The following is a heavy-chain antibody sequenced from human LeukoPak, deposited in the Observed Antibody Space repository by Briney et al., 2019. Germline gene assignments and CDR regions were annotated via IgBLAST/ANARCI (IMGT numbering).Heavy chain of an antibody. CDR3: AASIEYSSSSGYYYMDV. CDR1: GFTFTSSA. Sequence: GASVKVSCKASGFTFTSSAVQWVRQARGQRLEWIGWIVVGSGNTNYAQKFQERVTITRDMSTSTAYMELGSLRSEDTAVYYCAASIEYSSSSGYYYMDVWGKGTTVTVSS. D-gene: IGHD6-6*01. J-gene: IGHJ6*03. V-gene: IGHV1-58*01. CDR2: IVVGSGNT.